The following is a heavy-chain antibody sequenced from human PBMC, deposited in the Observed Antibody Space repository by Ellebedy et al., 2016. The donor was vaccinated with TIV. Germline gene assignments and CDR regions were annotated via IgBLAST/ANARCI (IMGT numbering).Heavy chain of an antibody. CDR3: ARGKAYYASGDYLDY. Sequence: GGSLRLSXAASGFTFSDYAIHWVRQAPGKGLEYVASISTNGGRTNYADSVKGRFTISRDNSKNTVYLQMGSLRAEDMAVYYCARGKAYYASGDYLDYWGQGSLVTVSS. CDR1: GFTFSDYA. CDR2: ISTNGGRT. V-gene: IGHV3-64*02. J-gene: IGHJ4*02. D-gene: IGHD3-10*01.